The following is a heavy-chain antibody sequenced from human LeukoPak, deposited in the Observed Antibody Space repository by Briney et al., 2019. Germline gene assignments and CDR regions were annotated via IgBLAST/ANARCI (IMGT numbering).Heavy chain of an antibody. Sequence: GGSLRLSCAASGFTFDDYAMHWVRQAPGKGLECVSLISGDGGSTYYADSVKGRFTISRDSSKNSLYLQMNSLRTDDTALYYCTKDHSGSAGDYFDYWGQGTLVTVSS. J-gene: IGHJ4*02. CDR3: TKDHSGSAGDYFDY. CDR1: GFTFDDYA. CDR2: ISGDGGST. V-gene: IGHV3-43*02. D-gene: IGHD5-12*01.